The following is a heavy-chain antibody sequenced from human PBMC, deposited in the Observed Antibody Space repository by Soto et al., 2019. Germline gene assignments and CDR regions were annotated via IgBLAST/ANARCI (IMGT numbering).Heavy chain of an antibody. CDR2: ISYDGSNK. CDR1: GFTFSSYG. J-gene: IGHJ6*03. V-gene: IGHV3-30*18. CDR3: AKDGLWFGGESGKPYYYYMDV. D-gene: IGHD3-10*01. Sequence: GGSLRLSCAASGFTFSSYGMHWVRQAPGKGLEWVAVISYDGSNKYYADSVKGRFTISRDNSKNTLYLQMNSLRAEDTAVYYCAKDGLWFGGESGKPYYYYMDVWGKGTTVTVSS.